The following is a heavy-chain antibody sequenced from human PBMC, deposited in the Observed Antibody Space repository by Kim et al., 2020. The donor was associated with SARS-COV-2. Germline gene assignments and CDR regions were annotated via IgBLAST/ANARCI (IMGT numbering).Heavy chain of an antibody. CDR1: GGTFSSYA. J-gene: IGHJ5*02. V-gene: IGHV1-69*13. D-gene: IGHD3-10*01. Sequence: SVKVSCKASGGTFSSYAISWVRQAPGQGLEWMGGIIPIFGTANYAQKFQGRVTITADESTSTAYMELSSLRSEDTAVYYCALRVRGVTSNWFDPWGQGTLVTVSS. CDR2: IIPIFGTA. CDR3: ALRVRGVTSNWFDP.